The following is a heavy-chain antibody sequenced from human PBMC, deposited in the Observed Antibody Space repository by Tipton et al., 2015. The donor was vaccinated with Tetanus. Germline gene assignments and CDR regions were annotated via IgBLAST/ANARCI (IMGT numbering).Heavy chain of an antibody. CDR2: MSYSGRT. D-gene: IGHD1-26*01. CDR1: GGSISSSSYY. V-gene: IGHV4-39*07. Sequence: TLSLTCTVSGGSISSSSYYWGWIRQPPGKGLEWIGSMSYSGRTYYNPSLKSRVTISVDTSKNQFSLSLASVTAADTAVYYCARGLPREPWYFDYWGQGMQVTVSS. CDR3: ARGLPREPWYFDY. J-gene: IGHJ4*02.